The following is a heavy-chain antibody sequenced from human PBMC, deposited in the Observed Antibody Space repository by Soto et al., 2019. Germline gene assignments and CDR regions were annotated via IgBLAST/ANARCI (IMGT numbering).Heavy chain of an antibody. V-gene: IGHV4-39*01. Sequence: QLQLQESGPGLVKPSETLSLTCTVSGGSISSSSYYWGWIRQPPGKGLEWIGSIYYSGSTYYNPSRKSRVTISVDTSKNKFSLKLSSVTAADTAVYYCARRWFPLLAVAGTGWDYWGQGTLVTVSS. CDR1: GGSISSSSYY. J-gene: IGHJ4*02. CDR2: IYYSGST. D-gene: IGHD6-19*01. CDR3: ARRWFPLLAVAGTGWDY.